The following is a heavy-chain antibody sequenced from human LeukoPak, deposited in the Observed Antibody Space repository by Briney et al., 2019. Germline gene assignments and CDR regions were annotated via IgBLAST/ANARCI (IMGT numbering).Heavy chain of an antibody. CDR3: ARDPPMIAYCGGDCFSYYYYGMDV. V-gene: IGHV1-18*01. CDR1: GYTFTSYG. CDR2: ISAYNGNR. J-gene: IGHJ6*02. Sequence: ASVKVSCKASGYTFTSYGISWVRQAHGQGLECMGWISAYNGNRNYAQKLQGRVTMTTDTSASTAYMELSSLRSEDTAVYYCARDPPMIAYCGGDCFSYYYYGMDVWGQGTTVTVSS. D-gene: IGHD2-21*02.